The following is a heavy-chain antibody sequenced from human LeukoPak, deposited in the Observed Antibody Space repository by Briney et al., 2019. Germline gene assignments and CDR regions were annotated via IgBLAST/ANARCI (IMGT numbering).Heavy chain of an antibody. J-gene: IGHJ4*02. Sequence: GGSLRLSCAASGFTFGDYAMNWVRQAPGKGLEWVGFIRSIVYGEAIEYAASVKGRFTITRDDSTTIAYLQMSSLKSEDTAVYYCARENDSGSGNPFDYWGQGTLVTVSS. CDR2: IRSIVYGEAI. CDR3: ARENDSGSGNPFDY. D-gene: IGHD3-10*01. CDR1: GFTFGDYA. V-gene: IGHV3-49*04.